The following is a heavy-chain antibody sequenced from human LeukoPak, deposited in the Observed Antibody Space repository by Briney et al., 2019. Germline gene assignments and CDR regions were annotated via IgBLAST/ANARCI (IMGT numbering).Heavy chain of an antibody. V-gene: IGHV4-39*07. CDR3: ARDSSRDYYYYYMDV. Sequence: XXXQPXXXGLXWIGSIYYSGSTYYNPSLKSRVTISVDTSKNQFSLKLSSVTAADTAVYYCARDSSRDYYYYYMDVWGKGTTVTVAS. D-gene: IGHD6-13*01. CDR2: IYYSGST. J-gene: IGHJ6*03.